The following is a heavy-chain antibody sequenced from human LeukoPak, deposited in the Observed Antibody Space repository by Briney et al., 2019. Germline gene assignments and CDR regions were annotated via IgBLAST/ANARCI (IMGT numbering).Heavy chain of an antibody. CDR1: GFTFSSYG. CDR3: ARDFYVGSGSYCIGY. CDR2: IWYDETNK. D-gene: IGHD3-10*01. Sequence: PGGSLRLSCAASGFTFSSYGMHWVRQAPGKGLEWVAVIWYDETNKYYADSVKGRFTISRDNSKNTLYLQMNSLRAEDTAVYYCARDFYVGSGSYCIGYWGQGTLVTVSS. J-gene: IGHJ4*02. V-gene: IGHV3-33*01.